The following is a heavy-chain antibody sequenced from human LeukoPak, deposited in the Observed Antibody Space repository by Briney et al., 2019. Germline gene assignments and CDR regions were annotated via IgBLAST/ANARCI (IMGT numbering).Heavy chain of an antibody. CDR2: IYYSATT. V-gene: IGHV4-39*01. Sequence: SETLTLSCTVSGGSISSSSYYWVWIRQPPGKGLEWIGNIYYSATTYYNPSLKRRITISADTSKNQFPLKLSSVTAADTAVYYCANYSSSDYPSWGQGTLVTVSS. J-gene: IGHJ5*02. CDR3: ANYSSSDYPS. D-gene: IGHD6-13*01. CDR1: GGSISSSSYY.